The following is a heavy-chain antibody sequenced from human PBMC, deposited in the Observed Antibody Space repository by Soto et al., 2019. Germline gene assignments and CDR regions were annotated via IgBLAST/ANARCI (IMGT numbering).Heavy chain of an antibody. CDR2: IYYSGST. J-gene: IGHJ5*02. V-gene: IGHV4-59*08. D-gene: IGHD6-13*01. Sequence: PSETLSLTCTVSGGSISSYYWSWIRQPPGKGLEWIGYIYYSGSTNYNPSLKSRVTISVDTSKNQFSLKLSSVTAADTAVYYCARHPSAYSSSWYTGWFDPWGQGTLVTVSS. CDR1: GGSISSYY. CDR3: ARHPSAYSSSWYTGWFDP.